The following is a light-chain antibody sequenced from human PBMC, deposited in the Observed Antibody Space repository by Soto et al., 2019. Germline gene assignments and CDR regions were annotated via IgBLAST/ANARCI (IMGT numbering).Light chain of an antibody. V-gene: IGKV3-15*01. CDR2: GAS. CDR3: QQDNTRPQT. CDR1: QTVGSN. J-gene: IGKJ4*02. Sequence: VLTQSPATLSVSPGERATLSCRASQTVGSNLAWYQHKPGQAPRLLISGASTRATGVPARFSGSGSGTEFALTISGLQSEDFTVYFCQQDNTRPQTFGGGTKVDIK.